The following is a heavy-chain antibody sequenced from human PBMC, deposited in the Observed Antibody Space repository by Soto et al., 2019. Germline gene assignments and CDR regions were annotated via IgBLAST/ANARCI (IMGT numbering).Heavy chain of an antibody. CDR1: EFDVMSYW. Sequence: GGSLRLSCAVSEFDVMSYWMSWVRQAPGKGLEWVASIKEDGSEIYYLQSVRGRFTISRDSAGNALHLAMNYLSAEDTGVYFCARDIGFDYVNWGQGTLVTVSS. CDR2: IKEDGSEI. CDR3: ARDIGFDYVN. V-gene: IGHV3-7*01. J-gene: IGHJ4*02. D-gene: IGHD3-16*01.